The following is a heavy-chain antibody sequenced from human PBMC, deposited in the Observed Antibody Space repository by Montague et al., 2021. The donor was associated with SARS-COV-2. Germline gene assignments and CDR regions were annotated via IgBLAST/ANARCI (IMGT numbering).Heavy chain of an antibody. V-gene: IGHV3-23*01. CDR3: AKDTATIRIAVALMDV. Sequence: SLRLSCAASGFIFSNYAMTRVRQAPGKGLEWVSTMSGSGVRRDYADSVKGRFTISRDSSKNTLYLQMNSLRVGDTAVYYCAKDTATIRIAVALMDVWGQGTTVIVSS. J-gene: IGHJ6*02. CDR2: MSGSGVRR. CDR1: GFIFSNYA. D-gene: IGHD6-19*01.